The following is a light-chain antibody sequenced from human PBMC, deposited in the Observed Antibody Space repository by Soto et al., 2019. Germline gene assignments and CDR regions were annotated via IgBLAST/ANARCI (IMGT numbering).Light chain of an antibody. CDR2: LNSDGSH. J-gene: IGLJ3*02. CDR1: SGHSSYA. Sequence: QLVLTQSPSASASLGASVKLTCTLSSGHSSYAIAWHQQQPEKGPRYLMKLNSDGSHSKGDGIPDRFSGSSSGADRYLTISSLQSEDEADYYCQTWGTAPCVFCGGTKLTVL. V-gene: IGLV4-69*01. CDR3: QTWGTAPCV.